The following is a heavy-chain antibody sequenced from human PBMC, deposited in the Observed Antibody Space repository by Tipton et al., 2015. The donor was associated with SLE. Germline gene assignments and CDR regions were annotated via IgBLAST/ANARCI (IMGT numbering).Heavy chain of an antibody. Sequence: LRLSCTVSGGSIRSHYWSWIRQPPGKGLEWIGSIYYSGSTYYNPSLKSRVTISVDTSKNQFSLKLSSVTAADTAVYYCARHVRRSGWYLDYWGQGTLVTVSS. CDR1: GGSIRSHY. J-gene: IGHJ4*02. V-gene: IGHV4-59*08. CDR2: IYYSGST. D-gene: IGHD6-19*01. CDR3: ARHVRRSGWYLDY.